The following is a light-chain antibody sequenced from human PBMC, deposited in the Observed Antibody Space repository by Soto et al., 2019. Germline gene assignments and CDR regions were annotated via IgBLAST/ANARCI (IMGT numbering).Light chain of an antibody. CDR3: QQYKNWPLT. V-gene: IGKV3-15*01. CDR2: GAS. J-gene: IGKJ4*01. Sequence: IGLQEAGAAVSVDKERREERCGGASQSVSSYLAWYQQKPGQAPRLLIYGASTRATDIPARFSGSGSVAKFTLTICSFQSEDFSLYYSQQYKNWPLTFCGGAKVDI. CDR1: QSVSSY.